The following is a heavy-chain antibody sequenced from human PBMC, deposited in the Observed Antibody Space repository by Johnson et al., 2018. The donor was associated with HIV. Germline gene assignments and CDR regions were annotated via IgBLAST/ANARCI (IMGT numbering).Heavy chain of an antibody. Sequence: VQLVESGGGLVKPGGSLRLSCAASRFTFSDYYMSWIRQTPGKGLEWVSYISSRGIPIYYADSVKGRFTVSRDNAKNLLYLQMHSLRAEDTAVHYCARARDYNFWSPATDIWGQGTMVTVSS. CDR2: ISSRGIPI. CDR3: ARARDYNFWSPATDI. CDR1: RFTFSDYY. D-gene: IGHD3-3*01. J-gene: IGHJ3*02. V-gene: IGHV3-11*04.